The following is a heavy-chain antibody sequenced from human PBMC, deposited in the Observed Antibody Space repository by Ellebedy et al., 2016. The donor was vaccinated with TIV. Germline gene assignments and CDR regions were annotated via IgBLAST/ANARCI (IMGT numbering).Heavy chain of an antibody. V-gene: IGHV3-74*01. D-gene: IGHD4-17*01. Sequence: GESLKISCAASGFTLSSYGMHWVRQAPEKGLVWVSRFNSDGSSTTYADSVKGRFTISRDNAKNTLYLQMNSLRAEDTAVYYCAREWVKYGIHLDVWGQGTTVTVSS. CDR3: AREWVKYGIHLDV. CDR2: FNSDGSST. CDR1: GFTLSSYG. J-gene: IGHJ6*02.